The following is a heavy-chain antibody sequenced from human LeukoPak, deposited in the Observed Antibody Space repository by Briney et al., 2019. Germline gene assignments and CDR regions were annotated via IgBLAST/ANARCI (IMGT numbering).Heavy chain of an antibody. CDR1: GFTFSSYA. D-gene: IGHD3-16*02. CDR2: VSGSGGST. Sequence: GGSLRLSCAASGFTFSSYAMTWVRQAPGKGLEWVSTVSGSGGSTYYADSVKGRFTISRDNSKNTLFLQMDSLRAEDTAVYYCAKNTISGGHYQYYMDVWGKGTTVTVSS. J-gene: IGHJ6*03. V-gene: IGHV3-23*01. CDR3: AKNTISGGHYQYYMDV.